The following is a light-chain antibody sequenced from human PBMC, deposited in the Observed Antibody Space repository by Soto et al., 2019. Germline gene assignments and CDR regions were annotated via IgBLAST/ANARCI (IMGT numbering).Light chain of an antibody. CDR1: QSVSSSY. CDR2: GAS. CDR3: QQYGSSLFT. V-gene: IGKV3-20*01. Sequence: EIVLTQSPGTLSLSPGERATLSCRASQSVSSSYLAWYQQKPGQAPRLLIYGASSRATGIPDRFSGSGSGTDFTLTISRLEPEDSAVYYCQQYGSSLFTFAPGTKVDIK. J-gene: IGKJ3*01.